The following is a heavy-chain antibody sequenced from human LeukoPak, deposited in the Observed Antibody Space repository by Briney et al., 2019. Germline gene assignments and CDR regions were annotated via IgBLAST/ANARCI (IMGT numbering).Heavy chain of an antibody. CDR1: GFTFGDYV. CDR2: ISSSGTTI. CDR3: AKDGGTHFDH. D-gene: IGHD1-26*01. Sequence: GGSLRLSCTASGFTFGDYVMNWVRQAPGKGLEWVSYISSSGTTISYAQSVKGRFTITRDNAQNSLTLHMNTLRADDTAVYYCAKDGGTHFDHWGQGTLVTVSS. J-gene: IGHJ4*02. V-gene: IGHV3-48*03.